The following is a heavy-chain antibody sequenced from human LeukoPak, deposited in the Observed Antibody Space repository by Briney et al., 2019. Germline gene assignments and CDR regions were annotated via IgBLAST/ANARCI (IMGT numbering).Heavy chain of an antibody. D-gene: IGHD3-10*01. V-gene: IGHV3-48*03. CDR3: ARDREKGSETLFDP. J-gene: IGHJ5*02. CDR1: GFSFSDYE. Sequence: GGSLRLSCAASGFSFSDYEMNWVRQAPGKGLEWISYISTSGSTIHYADSVKGRFTISRDNAKNTLYLQMNSLRAEDTAVYYCARDREKGSETLFDPWGQGTLVTVSS. CDR2: ISTSGSTI.